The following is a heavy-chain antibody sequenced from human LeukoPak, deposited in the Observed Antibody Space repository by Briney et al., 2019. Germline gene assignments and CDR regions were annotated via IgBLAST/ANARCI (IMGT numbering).Heavy chain of an antibody. CDR1: GFTFDDYA. V-gene: IGHV3-30-3*01. CDR3: ARGTLGVIDY. J-gene: IGHJ4*02. Sequence: GGSLRLSCAASGFTFDDYAMHWVRQAPGKGLEWVAVISYDGSNKYYADSVKGRFTISRDNSKNTLYLQMNSLRAEDTAVYYCARGTLGVIDYWGQGTLVTVSS. CDR2: ISYDGSNK.